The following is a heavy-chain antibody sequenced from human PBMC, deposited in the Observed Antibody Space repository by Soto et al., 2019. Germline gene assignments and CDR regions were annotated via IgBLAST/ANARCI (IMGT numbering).Heavy chain of an antibody. CDR3: AKGYSYDSSGYYFHDALDI. V-gene: IGHV3-23*01. D-gene: IGHD3-22*01. CDR2: ISGSGGST. Sequence: GKGLEWVSAISGSGGSTYYADSVKGRFTISRDNSKNTLYLQMNSLRAEDTAVYYCAKGYSYDSSGYYFHDALDISAQATMVSVPS. J-gene: IGHJ3*02.